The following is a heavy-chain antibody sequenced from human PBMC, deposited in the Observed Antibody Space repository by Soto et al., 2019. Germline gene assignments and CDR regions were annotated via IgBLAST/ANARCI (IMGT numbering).Heavy chain of an antibody. Sequence: QVQLQQWGAGLLKPSETLSLTCAVYGGSFSGYYWSWIRQPPGKGLEWIGEINHSGSTNYKPSLTSRVTISVDTSKNQFSLKLSSVTAADTAVYYCARAREAAAGYFDYWGQGTLVTVSS. CDR3: ARAREAAAGYFDY. J-gene: IGHJ4*02. CDR1: GGSFSGYY. V-gene: IGHV4-34*01. CDR2: INHSGST. D-gene: IGHD6-13*01.